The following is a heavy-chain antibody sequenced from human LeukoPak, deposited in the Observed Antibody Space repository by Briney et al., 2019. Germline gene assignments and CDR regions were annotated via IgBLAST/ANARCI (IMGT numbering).Heavy chain of an antibody. V-gene: IGHV5-51*01. D-gene: IGHD2-8*01. Sequence: GESLKISCKGSGYSFTSYWIGWVRQMPGKGPEWMGIIYPGDSDRRYSPSFQGQVTISVDKSITTAYLQWSSLKASDTAMYYCARRRGLYYFDHWGQGTLVTVSS. CDR2: IYPGDSDR. J-gene: IGHJ4*02. CDR1: GYSFTSYW. CDR3: ARRRGLYYFDH.